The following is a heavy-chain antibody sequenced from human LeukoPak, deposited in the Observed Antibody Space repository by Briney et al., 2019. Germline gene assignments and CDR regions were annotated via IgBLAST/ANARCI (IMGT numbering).Heavy chain of an antibody. CDR2: IYYSGNT. Sequence: SETLSLTCTVSGGSISSGGYYWSWIRQHPGKGLEWIGYIYYSGNTYYNPYYNPSLKSRVTISVDTSKNQFSLKLSSVTAADTAVYYCARERGGAARHSHYWGQGTLVTVSS. D-gene: IGHD6-6*01. V-gene: IGHV4-31*03. J-gene: IGHJ4*02. CDR3: ARERGGAARHSHY. CDR1: GGSISSGGYY.